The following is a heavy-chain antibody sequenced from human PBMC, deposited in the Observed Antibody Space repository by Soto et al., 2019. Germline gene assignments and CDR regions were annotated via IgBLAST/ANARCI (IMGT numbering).Heavy chain of an antibody. CDR2: IYHSGST. CDR3: ARHDYYDNSGYSTGYFDY. D-gene: IGHD3-22*01. Sequence: PSETLSLTCAVSGYSISSGYCWGWIRQPPGKGLEWIGNIYHSGSTYYNPSLKSRVTISVYTSKNHFSLKLTSLTAADTAVYYCARHDYYDNSGYSTGYFDYWGQGTPVTVSS. V-gene: IGHV4-38-2*01. CDR1: GYSISSGYC. J-gene: IGHJ4*02.